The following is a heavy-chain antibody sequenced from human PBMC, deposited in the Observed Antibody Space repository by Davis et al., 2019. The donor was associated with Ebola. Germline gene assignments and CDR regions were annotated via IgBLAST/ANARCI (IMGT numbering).Heavy chain of an antibody. CDR2: ISWNSGSI. J-gene: IGHJ3*02. V-gene: IGHV3-9*01. CDR1: GFTFDDYA. Sequence: GESLKISCAASGFTFDDYAMHCVRQAQGQRLEWVPGISWNSGSIGYADSVKGRFTISRDNAKNSLYLQMNSLRAEDTALYYCAKECSGGSCLAAFDIWGQGTMVTVSS. CDR3: AKECSGGSCLAAFDI. D-gene: IGHD2-15*01.